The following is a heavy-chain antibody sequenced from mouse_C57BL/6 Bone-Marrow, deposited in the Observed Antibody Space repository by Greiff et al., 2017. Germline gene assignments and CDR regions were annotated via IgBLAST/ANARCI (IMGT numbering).Heavy chain of an antibody. D-gene: IGHD6-1*01. V-gene: IGHV1-61*01. CDR2: IYPSDSET. J-gene: IGHJ2*01. CDR1: GYTFTSYW. Sequence: QVQLQQPGAELVRPGSSVKLSCKASGYTFTSYWMDWVKQRPGQGLEWIGNIYPSDSETHYNQKFKDKAILTVDTSSSTAYMQLSSLTSEYSAVYYCARENNDYFDNWGQGTTLTVSS. CDR3: ARENNDYFDN.